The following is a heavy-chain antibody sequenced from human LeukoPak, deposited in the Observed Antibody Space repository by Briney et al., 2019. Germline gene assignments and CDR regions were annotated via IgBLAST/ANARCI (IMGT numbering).Heavy chain of an antibody. J-gene: IGHJ4*02. CDR2: ISYDGSNK. D-gene: IGHD6-19*01. Sequence: GRSLRLSCAASGFTFSDYAIAWVRQSPGKGLECLAFISYDGSNKYYADSVKGRFTISRDNSKNTLYLQMNSLRAEDTAVYYCAKEASGQDYWGQGTLVTVSS. CDR3: AKEASGQDY. V-gene: IGHV3-30-3*01. CDR1: GFTFSDYA.